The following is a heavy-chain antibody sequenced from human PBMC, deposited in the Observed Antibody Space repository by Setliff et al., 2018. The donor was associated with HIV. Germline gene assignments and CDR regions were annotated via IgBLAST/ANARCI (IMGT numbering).Heavy chain of an antibody. D-gene: IGHD2-15*01. CDR3: ARGFEGYCSGASCHWFDS. CDR2: ISHSGRT. CDR1: GGSLTDYD. J-gene: IGHJ5*01. Sequence: PSETLSLTCAVYGGSLTDYDWTWIRQTPAKGLEWIGEISHSGRTNYNPSLKTRLIISRDTSKNQFSLRPSSATVADTAIYYCARGFEGYCSGASCHWFDSWGQGTQVTVSS. V-gene: IGHV4-34*01.